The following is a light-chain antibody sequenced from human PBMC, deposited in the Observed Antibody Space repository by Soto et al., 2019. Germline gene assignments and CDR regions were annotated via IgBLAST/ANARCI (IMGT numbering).Light chain of an antibody. CDR2: GAS. V-gene: IGKV3-20*01. CDR3: QQYGNSPLT. Sequence: ETVLTQSPGTLSLSPGERATLSCRASHIVSINYLAWYQQKPGQAPRLLIYGASSRATGIPDRFSGSGSGTAFTLTIRRLEPEDYAVYYCQQYGNSPLTFGGGTKVDIK. CDR1: HIVSINY. J-gene: IGKJ4*01.